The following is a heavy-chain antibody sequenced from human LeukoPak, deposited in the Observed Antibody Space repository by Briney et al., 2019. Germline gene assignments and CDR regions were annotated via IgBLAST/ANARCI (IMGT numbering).Heavy chain of an antibody. V-gene: IGHV3-23*01. J-gene: IGHJ4*02. CDR3: AKDRNDWKQGIDS. Sequence: GGSLRLSCPASGFIFSDHAMNWVRQAPGKGLEWVSIISARDGRTYYADSVKGRFTISRDNSKNTLYLQMNSLRVEDTAVYYCAKDRNDWKQGIDSWGQGTLVTVST. CDR1: GFIFSDHA. CDR2: ISARDGRT. D-gene: IGHD1-1*01.